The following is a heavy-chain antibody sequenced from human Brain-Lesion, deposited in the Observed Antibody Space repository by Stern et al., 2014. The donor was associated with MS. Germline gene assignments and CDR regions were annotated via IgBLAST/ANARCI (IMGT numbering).Heavy chain of an antibody. J-gene: IGHJ6*02. Sequence: MQLVESGPGLVKPSQTLSLSCTVSGGSISSGGYYWSWIRQPAGKGLEWIGRIFNSGSTRYNPSLKSRVTLSIAQSKNQFPRRLNSMTAADTAVYYCARGRVVPGFQYYATDVWGQGTTVIVSS. CDR1: GGSISSGGYY. CDR2: IFNSGST. CDR3: ARGRVVPGFQYYATDV. V-gene: IGHV4-61*02. D-gene: IGHD2-2*01.